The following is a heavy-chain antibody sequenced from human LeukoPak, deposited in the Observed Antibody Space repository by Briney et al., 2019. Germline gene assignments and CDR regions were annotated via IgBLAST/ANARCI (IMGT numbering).Heavy chain of an antibody. D-gene: IGHD4-17*01. Sequence: GRSLRLSCAASGFTFSSYAMHWVRQAPGKGLEWVAVISYDGSNKYYADSVKGRFTISRDNSKNTLYLQMNSLRAEDTAVYYCARDRTVTTEIDYWGQGTLVTVSS. CDR1: GFTFSSYA. CDR3: ARDRTVTTEIDY. CDR2: ISYDGSNK. V-gene: IGHV3-30-3*01. J-gene: IGHJ4*02.